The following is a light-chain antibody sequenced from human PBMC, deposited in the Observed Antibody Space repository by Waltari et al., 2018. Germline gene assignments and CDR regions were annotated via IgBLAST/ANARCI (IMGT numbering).Light chain of an antibody. J-gene: IGKJ1*01. CDR1: QGISSY. CDR2: AAS. CDR3: QQVNSYPRT. V-gene: IGKV1-9*01. Sequence: DIQLTQSPSFLSASVGDRVTIICRASQGISSYLAWYQQKPGKAPNLLIYAASTLQSGVPSRFGGSGSGTEFTLTISSLQPEDFATYFCQQVNSYPRTFGQGTQVDFK.